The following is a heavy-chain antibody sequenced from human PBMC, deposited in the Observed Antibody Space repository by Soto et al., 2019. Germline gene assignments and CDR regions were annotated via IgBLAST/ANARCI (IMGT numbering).Heavy chain of an antibody. Sequence: PGGSLRLSCAASGFTFNNYGMDWVRQAPGKGLEWVAIIWYDGSEKYYADSVKGRFTISRDDSKNTVYLQMNSLRAEDTAVYYRAREFNAMKNDQFDFWGQGTLVTVSS. D-gene: IGHD1-1*01. CDR2: IWYDGSEK. J-gene: IGHJ4*02. V-gene: IGHV3-33*01. CDR3: AREFNAMKNDQFDF. CDR1: GFTFNNYG.